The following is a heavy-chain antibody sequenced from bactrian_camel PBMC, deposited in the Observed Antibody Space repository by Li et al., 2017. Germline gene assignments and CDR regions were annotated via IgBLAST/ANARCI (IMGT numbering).Heavy chain of an antibody. V-gene: IGHV3S53*01. CDR3: ATGEAGVGSDCPRSWPFGV. J-gene: IGHJ6*01. CDR1: GLTSNGCG. CDR2: ISTDGST. Sequence: HVQLVESGGGLVQPGGSLRLSCTAPGLTSNGCGMDWYRQAAGKQRECVSSISTDGSTTYSDSVKGRFTISRDTAKNTVYLRMNSLKPEDTGVYYCATGEAGVGSDCPRSWPFGVWGQGTQVTVS. D-gene: IGHD5*01.